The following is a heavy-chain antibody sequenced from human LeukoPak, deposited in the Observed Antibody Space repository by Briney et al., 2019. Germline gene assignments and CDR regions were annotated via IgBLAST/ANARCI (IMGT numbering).Heavy chain of an antibody. J-gene: IGHJ6*03. D-gene: IGHD3-10*01. CDR3: ARVEEGYGSGRRENYYYYYMDV. CDR1: GGSISSYY. Sequence: PSETLSLTCTVSGGSISSYYWSWIRQPPGKGLEWIGCIYYSGSTNYNPSFKSRVTISVDTSKNQFSLKLSSVTAADTAVYYCARVEEGYGSGRRENYYYYYMDVWGKGTTVTISS. V-gene: IGHV4-59*01. CDR2: IYYSGST.